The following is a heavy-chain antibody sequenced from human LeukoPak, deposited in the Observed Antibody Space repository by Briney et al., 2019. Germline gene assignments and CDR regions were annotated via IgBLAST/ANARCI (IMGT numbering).Heavy chain of an antibody. D-gene: IGHD7-27*01. Sequence: GGSLRLSCEAAGFSFRDYPMGWVRRASGKRLEWVSGISAGADVIFYADPVKGRFTIYRDNSKNTLYLQMNSLRAEDSAEYYCAKSLLTTATGAGRAFDIWGQGIMVTVSA. V-gene: IGHV3-23*01. CDR2: ISAGADVI. CDR3: AKSLLTTATGAGRAFDI. J-gene: IGHJ3*02. CDR1: GFSFRDYP.